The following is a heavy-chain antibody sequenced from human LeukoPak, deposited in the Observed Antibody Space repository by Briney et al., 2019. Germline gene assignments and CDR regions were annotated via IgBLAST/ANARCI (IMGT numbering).Heavy chain of an antibody. CDR3: AKVQLERRLYYYYMDV. Sequence: PSETLSLTCTVSGYSISSGYYWGWIRQPPGKGLEWIGSIYHSGSTYYNPSLKSRVTISVDTSKNQFSLKLSSVTAADTAVYYCAKVQLERRLYYYYMDVWGKGTTVTVS. D-gene: IGHD1-1*01. CDR1: GYSISSGYY. V-gene: IGHV4-38-2*02. CDR2: IYHSGST. J-gene: IGHJ6*03.